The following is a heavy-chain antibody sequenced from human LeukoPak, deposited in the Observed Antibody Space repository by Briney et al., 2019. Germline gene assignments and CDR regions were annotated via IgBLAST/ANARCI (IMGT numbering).Heavy chain of an antibody. Sequence: SETLSLTCTLSGGSISGNSWSWIRQPPGKGLEWIGNIYYSGTTHYNPSLKSRVTISLDMSKKQFSLKVSSVTAADTAVYYCARHGAQWLQSEFGYWGQGTLVTVSA. CDR3: ARHGAQWLQSEFGY. D-gene: IGHD5-24*01. J-gene: IGHJ4*02. CDR2: IYYSGTT. V-gene: IGHV4-59*01. CDR1: GGSISGNS.